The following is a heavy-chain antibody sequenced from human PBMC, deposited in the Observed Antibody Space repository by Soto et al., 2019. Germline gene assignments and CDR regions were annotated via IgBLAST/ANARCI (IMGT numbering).Heavy chain of an antibody. J-gene: IGHJ3*02. CDR1: GFTCSSYA. CDR3: AKHAIVFDVLLWLGELVDAFDI. Sequence: VGALRLSCAASGFTCSSYAMSWVRQAPGKGLERVSAISGSGGSTYYADSVKGRFTISRDNSKNTLYLQMNSLRAEDTAVYYCAKHAIVFDVLLWLGELVDAFDIWGQGTMVTVSS. V-gene: IGHV3-23*01. D-gene: IGHD3-10*01. CDR2: ISGSGGST.